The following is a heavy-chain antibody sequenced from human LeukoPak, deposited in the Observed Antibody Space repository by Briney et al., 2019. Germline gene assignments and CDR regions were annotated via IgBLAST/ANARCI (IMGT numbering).Heavy chain of an antibody. J-gene: IGHJ3*02. CDR2: ISSRGSTI. CDR1: GFSLSSYE. V-gene: IGHV3-48*03. D-gene: IGHD3-16*01. Sequence: GGSLRLSCEASGFSLSSYEMNWVRQAPGKGLEWVSHISSRGSTIYYADSVKGRFTISRDNAKNSLYLQMNCLRAEDTAVYYCARVGWVLRYAFDIWGQGTMVTVSS. CDR3: ARVGWVLRYAFDI.